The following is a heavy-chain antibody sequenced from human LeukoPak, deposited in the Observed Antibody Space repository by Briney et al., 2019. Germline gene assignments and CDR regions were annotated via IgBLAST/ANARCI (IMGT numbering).Heavy chain of an antibody. Sequence: GGSLRLSCAASGFTFSSYGMHWVRQAPGKGLEWVAFIRYDGSNKYYADSVKGRFTISRDNSKNTLYLQMNSLRAEDTAVYYCARDRIKYSSGWFGGFDYWGQGTLVTVSS. D-gene: IGHD6-19*01. CDR2: IRYDGSNK. CDR3: ARDRIKYSSGWFGGFDY. J-gene: IGHJ4*02. CDR1: GFTFSSYG. V-gene: IGHV3-30*02.